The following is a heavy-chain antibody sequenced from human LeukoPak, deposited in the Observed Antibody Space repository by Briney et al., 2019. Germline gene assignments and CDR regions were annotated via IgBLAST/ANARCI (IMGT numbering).Heavy chain of an antibody. CDR3: ARDPTLDV. CDR1: GFTFSSYT. CDR2: IGTSSTTI. V-gene: IGHV3-48*01. J-gene: IGHJ6*04. Sequence: SGGSLRLSCAASGFTFSSYTMNWVRQPPGKGLEWVSNIGTSSTTIYYADSVKGRFTISRDNAKNSLYLQMNSLRADDTAVYYCARDPTLDVWGKGTTVTVSS.